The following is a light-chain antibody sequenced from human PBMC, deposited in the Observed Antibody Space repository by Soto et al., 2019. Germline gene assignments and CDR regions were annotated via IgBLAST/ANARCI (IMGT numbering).Light chain of an antibody. CDR3: QSYDSSVSKVV. CDR1: SSNIGAGYD. Sequence: QSVLTQPPSVSGAPGQRVTISCTGSSSNIGAGYDVHWYQQLPGTAPKLLISGNNNRPSGVPDRFSGSKSGTSASLAITVLQAEDEADYYCQSYDSSVSKVVFGGGTKLTVL. V-gene: IGLV1-40*01. J-gene: IGLJ2*01. CDR2: GNN.